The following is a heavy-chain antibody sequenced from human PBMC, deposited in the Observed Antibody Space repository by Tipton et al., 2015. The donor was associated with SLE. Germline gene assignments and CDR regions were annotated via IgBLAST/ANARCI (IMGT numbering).Heavy chain of an antibody. CDR3: ARRGGDGYHDAFDI. V-gene: IGHV5-51*03. Sequence: QLVQSGAEVKKPGESLKISCKGSGYSFSSYWTGWVRQMPGKGLEWMGIIYPGDSDTIYSPSFQGQVTISADKFISTMYLQWSSLKASDSAIYYCARRGGDGYHDAFDIWGQGTVVTVSS. CDR2: IYPGDSDT. CDR1: GYSFSSYW. D-gene: IGHD5-24*01. J-gene: IGHJ3*02.